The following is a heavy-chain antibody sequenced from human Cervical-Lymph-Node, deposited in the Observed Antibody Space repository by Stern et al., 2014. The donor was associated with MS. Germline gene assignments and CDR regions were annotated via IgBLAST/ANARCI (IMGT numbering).Heavy chain of an antibody. Sequence: EMQLVESGGDLVKPGGSLRLSCAASGFTFSSYSMNWVRPAPGKGLEWVSSISSSSSYIYYADSVKGRFTISRDNAKNSLYLQMNSLRAEDTAVYYCARNDFWSGYYWFDPWGQGTLGTVSS. V-gene: IGHV3-21*01. CDR3: ARNDFWSGYYWFDP. CDR2: ISSSSSYI. J-gene: IGHJ5*02. D-gene: IGHD3-3*01. CDR1: GFTFSSYS.